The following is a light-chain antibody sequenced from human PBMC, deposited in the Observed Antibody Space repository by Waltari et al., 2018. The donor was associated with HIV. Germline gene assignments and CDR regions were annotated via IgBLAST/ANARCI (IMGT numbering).Light chain of an antibody. J-gene: IGLJ2*01. V-gene: IGLV2-14*01. CDR1: DSDIGASDY. Sequence: QSALTQPASVSGSPGQSITISCTGSDSDIGASDYVSWYQKYPARAPRLLIYEVKQRPSGVSSRSAGCKSANTASLTISGLQLEDEAEFYCASFSRGLTLVVFGGGTHVTVL. CDR3: ASFSRGLTLVV. CDR2: EVK.